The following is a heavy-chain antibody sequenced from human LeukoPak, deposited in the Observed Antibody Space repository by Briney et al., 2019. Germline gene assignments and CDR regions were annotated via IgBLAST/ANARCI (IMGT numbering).Heavy chain of an antibody. CDR2: ISADGGST. CDR3: AKESGKFDY. CDR1: GLNFDDSA. Sequence: GGTLRLSCVASGLNFDDSAMHWIRQAPGKGLEWVSLISADGGSTFSADSVKGRFSISRDNSKNSLYLQMNSLRSEDTAMYYCAKESGKFDYWGQGTLVAVSS. J-gene: IGHJ4*02. V-gene: IGHV3-43*02.